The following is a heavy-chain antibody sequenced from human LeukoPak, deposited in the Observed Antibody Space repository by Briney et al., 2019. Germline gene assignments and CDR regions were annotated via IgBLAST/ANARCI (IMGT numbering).Heavy chain of an antibody. D-gene: IGHD4-17*01. Sequence: PAGSLRLSCGVSGFTFSDYYMSWIHQAPGKGLEWISYITTSHTTVYYADSVKGRFTISRDNAKKSLYLEMNSLRAEDTAVYYCARVYGDYFDYWGQGTLVTVSS. V-gene: IGHV3-11*01. J-gene: IGHJ4*02. CDR1: GFTFSDYY. CDR2: ITTSHTTV. CDR3: ARVYGDYFDY.